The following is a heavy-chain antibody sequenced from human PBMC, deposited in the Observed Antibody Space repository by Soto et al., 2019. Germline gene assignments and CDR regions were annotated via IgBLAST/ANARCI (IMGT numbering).Heavy chain of an antibody. V-gene: IGHV3-21*01. Sequence: GGSLRLSCAASGFTFTRYSMNWVRQAPGKGLEWVSSISSTTNYIYYADSMKGRFTVSRDNAKNSVYLDMNSLRAEDTAVYYCARESEDLTSNFDYWGQGTLVTVSS. J-gene: IGHJ4*02. CDR3: ARESEDLTSNFDY. CDR2: ISSTTNYI. CDR1: GFTFTRYS.